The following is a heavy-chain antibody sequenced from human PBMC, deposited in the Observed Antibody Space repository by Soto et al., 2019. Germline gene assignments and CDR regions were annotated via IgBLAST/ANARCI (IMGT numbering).Heavy chain of an antibody. CDR1: GGSISSYY. D-gene: IGHD3-22*01. J-gene: IGHJ4*02. Sequence: SETLSLTCTVSGGSISSYYWSWIRQPPGKGLEWIGYIYYSGSTNYNPSLKSRVTISVDTSKNQFSLKLSSVTAADTAVYYCARFGSSGYFVDYWGQGTLVTVSS. CDR3: ARFGSSGYFVDY. V-gene: IGHV4-59*01. CDR2: IYYSGST.